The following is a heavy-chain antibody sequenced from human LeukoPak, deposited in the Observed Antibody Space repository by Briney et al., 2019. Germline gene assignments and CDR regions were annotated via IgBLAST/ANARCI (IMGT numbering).Heavy chain of an antibody. CDR1: GFTFSSYA. V-gene: IGHV3-30*04. CDR3: ARVSYSGYDLGYFDY. D-gene: IGHD5-12*01. Sequence: PGGSLRLSCAASGFTFSSYAMHWVRQAPGKGLEWVAVISYDGSNKYYADSVKGRFTISRDKSKNTLYLQMNSLRAEDTAVYYCARVSYSGYDLGYFDYWGQGTLVTVSS. CDR2: ISYDGSNK. J-gene: IGHJ4*02.